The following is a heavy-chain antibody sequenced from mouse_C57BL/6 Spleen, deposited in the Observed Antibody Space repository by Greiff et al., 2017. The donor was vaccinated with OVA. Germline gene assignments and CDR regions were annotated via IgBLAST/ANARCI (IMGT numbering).Heavy chain of an antibody. Sequence: EVQVVESEGGLVQPGSSMKLSCTASGFTFSDYYMAWVRQVPEKGLEWVANINYDGSSTYYLDSLKIRFIISRDNAKNILYLQMSSLKSDDTATYYCARATPLTGLYWYFYVWGTGTTVTGSS. CDR2: INYDGSST. CDR3: ARATPLTGLYWYFYV. V-gene: IGHV5-16*01. D-gene: IGHD4-1*01. J-gene: IGHJ1*03. CDR1: GFTFSDYY.